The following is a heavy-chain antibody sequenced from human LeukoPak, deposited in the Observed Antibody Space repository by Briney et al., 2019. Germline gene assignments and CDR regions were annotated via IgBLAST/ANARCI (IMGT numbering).Heavy chain of an antibody. CDR1: GFTFSSYS. V-gene: IGHV3-21*01. D-gene: IGHD6-19*01. CDR2: ISSSSSYI. J-gene: IGHJ4*02. CDR3: ASSGSRGWGFDY. Sequence: GGSLRLSCAASGFTFSSYSMNWVRQAPGKGLEWVSSISSSSSYIYYADSVKGRFTISRDNAKNSLYLQMNSLRAGDTAVYYCASSGSRGWGFDYWGQGTLVTVSS.